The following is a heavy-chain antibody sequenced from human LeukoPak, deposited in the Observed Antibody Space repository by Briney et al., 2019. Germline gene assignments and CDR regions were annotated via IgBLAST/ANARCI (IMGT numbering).Heavy chain of an antibody. CDR2: ISSSGSTI. J-gene: IGHJ4*02. CDR3: ARAPYDFWSGYYAYFDY. CDR1: GFTFSDYY. Sequence: GGSLRLSCAASGFTFSDYYMSWIRQAPGKGLEWVSYISSSGSTIYYADSVQGRFTISRDNAKNSLYLQMNSLRAEDTAVYYCARAPYDFWSGYYAYFDYWGQGTLVTVSS. D-gene: IGHD3-3*01. V-gene: IGHV3-11*01.